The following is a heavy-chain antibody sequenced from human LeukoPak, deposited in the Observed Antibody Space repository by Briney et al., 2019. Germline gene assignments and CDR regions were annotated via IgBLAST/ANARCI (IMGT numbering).Heavy chain of an antibody. J-gene: IGHJ4*02. CDR2: INAGNGNT. Sequence: ASVKVSCKAPGYTFTSYAMHWVRQAPGQRLEWMGWINAGNGNTKYSQKFQGRVTITRDTSASTAYMELSSLRSEDTAVYYCARDSDIAVGDYWGQGTLVTVSS. V-gene: IGHV1-3*01. D-gene: IGHD6-19*01. CDR1: GYTFTSYA. CDR3: ARDSDIAVGDY.